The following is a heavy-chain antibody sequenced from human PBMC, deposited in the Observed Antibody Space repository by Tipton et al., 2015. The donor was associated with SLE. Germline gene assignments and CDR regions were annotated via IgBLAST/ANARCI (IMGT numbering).Heavy chain of an antibody. CDR2: INHSGST. D-gene: IGHD6-19*01. V-gene: IGHV4-34*01. CDR3: ARRQWLVRGEYDY. J-gene: IGHJ4*02. Sequence: TLSLTCAVYGGSFSGYYWSWIRQPPGKGLEWIGEINHSGSTNYNPSLKSQVTISVDTSKNQFSLKLSSVTAADTAVYYCARRQWLVRGEYDYWGQGTLVTVSS. CDR1: GGSFSGYY.